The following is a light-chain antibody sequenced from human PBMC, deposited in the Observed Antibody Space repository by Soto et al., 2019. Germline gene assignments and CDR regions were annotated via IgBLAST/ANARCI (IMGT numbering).Light chain of an antibody. CDR3: CSYAGSSTFVV. Sequence: QSALTQPASVSGCPGQSITISCTGTSSDVGSYNLVSWYQQHPGKAPKLMIYEGSKRPSGVSNRFSGSKSGNTASLTISGPQAEDEADYYCCSYAGSSTFVVFGGGTKLTVL. CDR2: EGS. J-gene: IGLJ2*01. CDR1: SSDVGSYNL. V-gene: IGLV2-23*03.